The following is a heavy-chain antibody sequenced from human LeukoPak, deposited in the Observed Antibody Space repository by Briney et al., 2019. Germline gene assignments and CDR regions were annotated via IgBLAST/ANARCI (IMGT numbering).Heavy chain of an antibody. J-gene: IGHJ4*02. Sequence: GASVKVSCKVSGYTLTALSMHWVRQAPVKGLEWMGSFDPEDGETIYAQKFRGRVTMTEDTSTDTAFMELNSLRSEDTAIYYCAVGSISFGDYWGQGTLVTVSS. CDR1: GYTLTALS. CDR2: FDPEDGET. V-gene: IGHV1-24*01. D-gene: IGHD3-16*01. CDR3: AVGSISFGDY.